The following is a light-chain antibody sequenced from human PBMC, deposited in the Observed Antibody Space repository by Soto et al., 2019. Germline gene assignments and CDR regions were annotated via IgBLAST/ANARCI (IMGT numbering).Light chain of an antibody. V-gene: IGLV1-44*01. CDR1: SSNIGSNT. CDR2: SNN. CDR3: AAWDDGLNALYV. J-gene: IGLJ1*01. Sequence: QSVLTQPPSASGTPGQRVTISCSGSSSNIGSNTVNWYQQLPGTAPKLLIYSNNQRPSGVPDRFSGSKSGTSASLAISGLQSEDGADYYCAAWDDGLNALYVFGTGTKVTVL.